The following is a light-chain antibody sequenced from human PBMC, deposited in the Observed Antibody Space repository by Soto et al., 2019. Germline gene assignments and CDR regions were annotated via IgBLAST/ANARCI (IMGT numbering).Light chain of an antibody. Sequence: QSALTQPASVSGSPGQSITISCIGTSSDVGAYDLVSWYQQHPGTAPRLIIYENIRRPSTIASRFSGSKSGNTASLTISGLRAEDEANYHCCSYTSSTTPLFGGGTQLTVL. J-gene: IGLJ2*01. V-gene: IGLV2-14*02. CDR2: ENI. CDR3: CSYTSSTTPL. CDR1: SSDVGAYDL.